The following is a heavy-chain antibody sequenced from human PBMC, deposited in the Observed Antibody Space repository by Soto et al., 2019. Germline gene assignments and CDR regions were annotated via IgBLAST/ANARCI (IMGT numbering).Heavy chain of an antibody. CDR2: IWFDGSNK. CDR1: GFTFSSYA. J-gene: IGHJ4*02. CDR3: ARGQLPAATTYFDF. V-gene: IGHV3-33*01. Sequence: QVHLVESGGGVVQPGGSLRLSCAASGFTFSSYAIHGVRQAPGKGLEWVAIIWFDGSNKYYADSVKGRFSISRDNSKNTLLLQMDSLRAEDTAVYYCARGQLPAATTYFDFWGQGTLVIVSS. D-gene: IGHD2-15*01.